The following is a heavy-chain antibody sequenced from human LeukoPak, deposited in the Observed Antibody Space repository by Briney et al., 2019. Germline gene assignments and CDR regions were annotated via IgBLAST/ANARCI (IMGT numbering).Heavy chain of an antibody. Sequence: GGSLRLSCAASGFTFSSYAMSWVRQAPGKGLECISGFSGSGGSTYYADSVKGRFTISRDNSKNTLYLQMNSLRAEDTAVYYCARFSRRYGSGSYYNVDYFDYWGQGTLVTVSS. V-gene: IGHV3-23*01. D-gene: IGHD3-10*01. J-gene: IGHJ4*02. CDR1: GFTFSSYA. CDR2: FSGSGGST. CDR3: ARFSRRYGSGSYYNVDYFDY.